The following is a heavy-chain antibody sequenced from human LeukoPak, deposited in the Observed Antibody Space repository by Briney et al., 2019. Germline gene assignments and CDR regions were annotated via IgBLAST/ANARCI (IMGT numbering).Heavy chain of an antibody. D-gene: IGHD1-1*01. V-gene: IGHV3-7*01. CDR3: ARHWNHDY. CDR1: GFTFSNYW. Sequence: PGGSLRLSCAASGFTFSNYWMSWVRQAPGKGLEWVANIKHDGSEEFYGDSVKGRFTISRDNAKNSLYLQMNSLRDDDTAVYYCARHWNHDYWGQGTLVPVSS. J-gene: IGHJ4*02. CDR2: IKHDGSEE.